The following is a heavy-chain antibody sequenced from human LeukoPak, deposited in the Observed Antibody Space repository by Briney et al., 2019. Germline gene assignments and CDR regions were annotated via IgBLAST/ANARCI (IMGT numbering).Heavy chain of an antibody. V-gene: IGHV3-66*01. CDR3: ARGGLHDFWGGYNDY. CDR1: GFTVNTNF. CDR2: IFKGGRT. Sequence: GGSLRLSCAASGFTVNTNFVTWVRQAPGKGLEWVSVIFKGGRTYYADSVKGRFTMSRDNSKNTVHLQLNSLRADDTAVYYCARGGLHDFWGGYNDYWGQGALVTVSS. D-gene: IGHD3-3*01. J-gene: IGHJ4*02.